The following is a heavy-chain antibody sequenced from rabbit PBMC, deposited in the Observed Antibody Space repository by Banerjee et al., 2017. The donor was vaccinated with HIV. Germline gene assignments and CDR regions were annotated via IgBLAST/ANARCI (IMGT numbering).Heavy chain of an antibody. Sequence: QSLEESGGDLVKPGASLTLTCTASGFSFSSGHDMCWVRQAPGKGPEWIGCINSGFGGTYYASWAKGRFTISKTSSTTVTLQMTSLTAADTATYFCARGPTYGDYGYNNLWGPGTLVTVS. D-gene: IGHD2-1*01. V-gene: IGHV1S40*01. CDR2: INSGFGGT. CDR3: ARGPTYGDYGYNNL. J-gene: IGHJ4*01. CDR1: GFSFSSGHD.